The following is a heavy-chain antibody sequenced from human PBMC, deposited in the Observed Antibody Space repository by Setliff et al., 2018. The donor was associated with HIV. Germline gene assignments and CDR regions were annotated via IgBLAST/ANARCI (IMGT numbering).Heavy chain of an antibody. CDR2: ISGSGGTT. D-gene: IGHD2-15*01. V-gene: IGHV3-23*01. CDR3: ARDRAYCSSGSCYRPLVYYFYYMDV. Sequence: TGGSLRLSCAASGFTFSIYAMSWVRQAPGKGLEWVSGISGSGGTTNYADSVKGRFTISRDNSKNMVFLQMNSLRAEDTAIYYCARDRAYCSSGSCYRPLVYYFYYMDVWGTGTTVTVSS. CDR1: GFTFSIYA. J-gene: IGHJ6*03.